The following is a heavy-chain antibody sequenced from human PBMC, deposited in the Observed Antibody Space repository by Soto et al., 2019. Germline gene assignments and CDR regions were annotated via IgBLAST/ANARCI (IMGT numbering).Heavy chain of an antibody. Sequence: EVQLEESGGGLVQPGRSLRLSCAASGFTCDDYAIHWVRQAPGKGLVWVSGISWNSGYIAYADSVRGRFTNSRDNAKNSLYLQMNSLRAADTALYYCAKEVGVGGVIRSPAYWGQGTLVTVCS. CDR2: ISWNSGYI. D-gene: IGHD3-10*01. J-gene: IGHJ4*02. CDR3: AKEVGVGGVIRSPAY. CDR1: GFTCDDYA. V-gene: IGHV3-9*01.